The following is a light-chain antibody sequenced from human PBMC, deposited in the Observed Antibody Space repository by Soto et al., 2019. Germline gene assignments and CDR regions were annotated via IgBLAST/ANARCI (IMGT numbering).Light chain of an antibody. CDR2: KAS. Sequence: DIQMTQSPSTLSASVGDRVTFTCRASQSISSWLAWYQQKPGKAPNLLIYKASNLQTGVTSRFSGSGSETEVTLTNRSLQPNDFSSYYCQEYKSFSYTFGPGTKLEIK. CDR3: QEYKSFSYT. CDR1: QSISSW. J-gene: IGKJ2*01. V-gene: IGKV1-5*03.